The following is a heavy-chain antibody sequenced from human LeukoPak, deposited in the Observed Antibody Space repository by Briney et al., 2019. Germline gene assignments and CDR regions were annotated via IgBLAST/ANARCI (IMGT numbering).Heavy chain of an antibody. CDR2: ISSSGST. D-gene: IGHD1-26*01. J-gene: IGHJ5*02. Sequence: SETLSLTCTVSGDSISSGDYYWSWIRQPAGKGLEWIGRISSSGSTNYNPSLKSRVTISVDTSKNQFSLKLSSVTAADTAVYYCARTQGIVGPTLFGWFDPWGQGTLVTVSS. CDR1: GDSISSGDYY. V-gene: IGHV4-61*02. CDR3: ARTQGIVGPTLFGWFDP.